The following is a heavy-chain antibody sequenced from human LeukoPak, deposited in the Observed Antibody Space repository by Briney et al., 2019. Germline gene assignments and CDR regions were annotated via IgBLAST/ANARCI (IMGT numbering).Heavy chain of an antibody. CDR1: GDSISMHY. CDR3: ARVGRNYDSGGYYEPIAFDY. J-gene: IGHJ4*02. Sequence: SETLSLICSVSGDSISMHYWSWIRQPPGKGLEWIGYIDHTGSTNYNPSLNSRVTISRDMSKNHFSLELSSVTAADTAVYYCARVGRNYDSGGYYEPIAFDYWGQGTLVTVSS. D-gene: IGHD3-22*01. V-gene: IGHV4-59*11. CDR2: IDHTGST.